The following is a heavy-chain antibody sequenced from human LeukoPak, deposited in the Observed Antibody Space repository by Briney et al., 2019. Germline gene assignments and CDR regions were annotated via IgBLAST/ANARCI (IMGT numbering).Heavy chain of an antibody. CDR2: INPNSGGT. D-gene: IGHD2/OR15-2a*01. CDR3: AISRLPPSNNAFDI. J-gene: IGHJ3*02. V-gene: IGHV1-2*06. Sequence: ASVKVSCKASGYTFTGYYMHWVRQAPGQGLEWMGRINPNSGGTNYAQKFQGRVTMTRDTSISTAYMELSRLRSDDTAVYYCAISRLPPSNNAFDIWGQGQWSPSLQ. CDR1: GYTFTGYY.